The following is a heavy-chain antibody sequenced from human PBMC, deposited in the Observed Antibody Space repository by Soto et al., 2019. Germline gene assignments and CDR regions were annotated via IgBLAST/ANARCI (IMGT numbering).Heavy chain of an antibody. Sequence: EVQLVESGGGLVQPGGSLRLSCAASGFTFGSYSMNWVRQAPGKGLEWVSFILSSSGVIYYADSVKGRFTISRDNAKNSLYLQMNSLRAEDTAVYYCASDLRAPRVATAMPYYMDVWGKGTTVTVSS. D-gene: IGHD2-2*01. CDR3: ASDLRAPRVATAMPYYMDV. CDR1: GFTFGSYS. J-gene: IGHJ6*03. V-gene: IGHV3-48*01. CDR2: ILSSSGVI.